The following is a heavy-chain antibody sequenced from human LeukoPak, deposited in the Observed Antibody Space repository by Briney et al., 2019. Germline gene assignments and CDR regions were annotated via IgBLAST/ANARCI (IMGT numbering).Heavy chain of an antibody. CDR1: GYTFTGYY. Sequence: ASVKVSCKASGYTFTGYYMHWMRQAPGQGLEWMGVFIPILWTANSTQKFQGRVTITADISTNTVYMELSSLRSEDTAVYFCAGIPVFGVVLHQEPVWGKGTTVTVSS. CDR2: FIPILWTA. D-gene: IGHD3-3*01. V-gene: IGHV1-69*10. CDR3: AGIPVFGVVLHQEPV. J-gene: IGHJ6*04.